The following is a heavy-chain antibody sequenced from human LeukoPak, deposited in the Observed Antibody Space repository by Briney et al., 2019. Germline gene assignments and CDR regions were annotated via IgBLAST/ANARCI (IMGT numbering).Heavy chain of an antibody. Sequence: SETLSLTCSVSGDSITTSYWTWIRQSPGKGLEWIGYIYYPGSTLSNPSLKSRLSLSLHTSKNQFSLKLLSVTAADTATYYCARVGGGGMRFRHYMDVWGKGTPVTVSS. CDR3: ARVGGGGMRFRHYMDV. J-gene: IGHJ6*03. CDR1: GDSITTSY. V-gene: IGHV4-59*01. CDR2: IYYPGST. D-gene: IGHD3-16*01.